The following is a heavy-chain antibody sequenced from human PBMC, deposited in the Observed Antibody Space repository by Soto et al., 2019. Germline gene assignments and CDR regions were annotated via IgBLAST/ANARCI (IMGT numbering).Heavy chain of an antibody. J-gene: IGHJ4*02. D-gene: IGHD3-9*01. V-gene: IGHV4-39*01. CDR3: ARLEGLATIAYYFDF. Sequence: QLQLQESGPGLVKPSETLSLTCSVSDDSINSDKYYWGWIRQPPGKGLEWIGSIYYRGNAYYNPSPQTRVTISLYKSRSQLALKLNSVTAADSAVYFCARLEGLATIAYYFDFWGPGALVTVSS. CDR1: DDSINSDKYY. CDR2: IYYRGNA.